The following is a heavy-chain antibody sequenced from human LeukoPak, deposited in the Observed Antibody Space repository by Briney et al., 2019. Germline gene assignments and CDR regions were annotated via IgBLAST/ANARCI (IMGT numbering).Heavy chain of an antibody. Sequence: GGSLRLSCAASGFTFSSYGMHWVRRAPGKGLVWVSRINSDGSSTSYADSVKGRFTISRDNAKNTLYLQMNSLRAEDTAVYYCAGGWDYFDYWGQGTLVTVSS. CDR3: AGGWDYFDY. V-gene: IGHV3-74*01. CDR1: GFTFSSYG. D-gene: IGHD1-26*01. J-gene: IGHJ4*02. CDR2: INSDGSST.